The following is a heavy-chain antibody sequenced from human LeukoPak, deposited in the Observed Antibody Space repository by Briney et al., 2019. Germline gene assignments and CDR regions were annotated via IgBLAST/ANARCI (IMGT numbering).Heavy chain of an antibody. CDR2: ITGASGTT. Sequence: PGGSLRLSCADSGFTFSSYAMTWVRQTPGKGLEWVSTITGASGTTYYADSVKGRFTISRDNSKNTLYLQMNTLRAEDTAVYYCAVYCSGGCYSGLVWCQGTLVTVSS. CDR1: GFTFSSYA. CDR3: AVYCSGGCYSGLV. J-gene: IGHJ4*02. D-gene: IGHD2-21*02. V-gene: IGHV3-23*01.